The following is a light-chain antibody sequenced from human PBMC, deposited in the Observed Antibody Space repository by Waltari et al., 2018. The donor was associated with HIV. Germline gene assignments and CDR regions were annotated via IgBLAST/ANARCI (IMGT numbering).Light chain of an antibody. Sequence: EIVLTQSPATLSLSPGARATLSCRASQSVNNYLAWYQQKPGQAPRLLIYGASSRATGIPARFSGSGSGTDFTLTISSLEPGDFGVYYCQQRNNWPITFGQGTRLEIK. CDR3: QQRNNWPIT. J-gene: IGKJ5*01. CDR2: GAS. CDR1: QSVNNY. V-gene: IGKV3-11*01.